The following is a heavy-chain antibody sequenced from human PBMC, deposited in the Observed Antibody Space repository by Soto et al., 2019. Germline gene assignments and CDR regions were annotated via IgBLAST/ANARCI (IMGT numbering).Heavy chain of an antibody. D-gene: IGHD6-19*01. CDR3: AKGGRQWLVTSDFNY. V-gene: IGHV3-30*18. Sequence: VQLVESGGGVVQPGRSLRLACAASGFTFSDYAMHWVRQAPGKGLEWVAVVSHDGRNTHYADSVKGRFTISRDSSKNTVTLEMTSLRAEDTAVYYCAKGGRQWLVTSDFNYWGQGALVTVSS. J-gene: IGHJ4*02. CDR2: VSHDGRNT. CDR1: GFTFSDYA.